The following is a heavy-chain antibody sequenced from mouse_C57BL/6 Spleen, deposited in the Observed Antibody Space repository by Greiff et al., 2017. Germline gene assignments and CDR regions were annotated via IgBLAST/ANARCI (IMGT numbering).Heavy chain of an antibody. CDR2: IYYSGTI. J-gene: IGHJ4*01. Sequence: EVMLVESGPGLVKPSQTVFLTCTVTGISITTGNYRWSWIRQFPGNKLEWIGYIYYSGTITYNPSLTSRTTITRDTPKNQFFLEMNSLTAEDTATYYCAREGNDYNYAMDYWGQGTSVTVSS. CDR3: AREGNDYNYAMDY. D-gene: IGHD2-4*01. V-gene: IGHV3-5*01. CDR1: GISITTGNYR.